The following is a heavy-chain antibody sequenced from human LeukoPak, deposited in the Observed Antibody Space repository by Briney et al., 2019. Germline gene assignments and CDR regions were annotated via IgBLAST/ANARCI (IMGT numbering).Heavy chain of an antibody. CDR2: IYYSGST. Sequence: PSETLPLTCTVSGGSISSSSYYWGWIRQPPGKGLEWIGSIYYSGSTYYNPFLKSRVTISVDTSKNQFSLKLSSVTAADTAVYYCARSQGIAAAGTYWGQGTLVTVSS. CDR3: ARSQGIAAAGTY. J-gene: IGHJ4*02. CDR1: GGSISSSSYY. V-gene: IGHV4-39*01. D-gene: IGHD6-13*01.